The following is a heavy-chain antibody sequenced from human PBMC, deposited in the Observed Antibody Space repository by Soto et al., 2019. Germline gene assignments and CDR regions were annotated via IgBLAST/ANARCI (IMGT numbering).Heavy chain of an antibody. V-gene: IGHV1-69*01. CDR1: GGTFSSYA. Sequence: QVQLVQSGAEVKKPGSSVKVSCKASGGTFSSYAISWVRQAPGQGLEWMGGIIPIFGTANYAQKFQGRVTITADESTRTAYMELSRLRCEDTAVYYCASNADYYDSSDYYYYGMDVWAKGPRSPSP. CDR3: ASNADYYDSSDYYYYGMDV. CDR2: IIPIFGTA. J-gene: IGHJ6*02. D-gene: IGHD3-22*01.